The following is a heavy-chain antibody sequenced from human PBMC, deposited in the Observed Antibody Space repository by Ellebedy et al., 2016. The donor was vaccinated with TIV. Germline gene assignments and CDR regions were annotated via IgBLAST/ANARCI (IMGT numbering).Heavy chain of an antibody. Sequence: SETLSLXXAVYGGSFSGYYWSWIRQPPGKGLEWIGEINHGGRTNYNPSLKSRVTVSADTSKNQFSLKLSSVSAADTAVYYCARDRGIAVAAYYYYGMDVWGQGTTVTVSS. J-gene: IGHJ6*02. V-gene: IGHV4-34*01. D-gene: IGHD6-19*01. CDR2: INHGGRT. CDR1: GGSFSGYY. CDR3: ARDRGIAVAAYYYYGMDV.